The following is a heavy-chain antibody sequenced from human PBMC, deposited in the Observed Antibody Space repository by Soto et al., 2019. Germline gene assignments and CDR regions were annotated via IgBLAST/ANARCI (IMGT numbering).Heavy chain of an antibody. D-gene: IGHD2-2*01. CDR2: TYYRSKWYN. V-gene: IGHV6-1*01. J-gene: IGHJ6*02. Sequence: PSQTLSLTCAISGDSVSSNSAAWNWIRQSPSRGLEWLGRTYYRSKWYNDYAVSVKSRITINPDTSKNQFSLQLNSVTPEDTAVYYCARGLYCSSTSCPLAPYYYGMDVWGQGTTVTVSS. CDR1: GDSVSSNSAA. CDR3: ARGLYCSSTSCPLAPYYYGMDV.